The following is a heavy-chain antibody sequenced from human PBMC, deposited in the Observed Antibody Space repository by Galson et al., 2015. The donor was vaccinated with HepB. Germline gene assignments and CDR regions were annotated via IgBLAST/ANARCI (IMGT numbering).Heavy chain of an antibody. Sequence: SLRLSCAASGFTFSDYYMSWIRQAPGKGLEWVSYISSSSSYTNYADSVKGRFTISRDNAKNSLYLQMNSLRAEDTAVYYCARGTFEAYSSSWSNWFDPWGQGTLVTVSP. J-gene: IGHJ5*02. D-gene: IGHD6-13*01. CDR2: ISSSSSYT. CDR3: ARGTFEAYSSSWSNWFDP. V-gene: IGHV3-11*06. CDR1: GFTFSDYY.